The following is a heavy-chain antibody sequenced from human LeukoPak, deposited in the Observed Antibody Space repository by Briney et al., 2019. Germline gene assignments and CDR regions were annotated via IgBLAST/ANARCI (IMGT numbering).Heavy chain of an antibody. CDR1: DGSINSYY. V-gene: IGHV4-59*01. D-gene: IGHD1-26*01. J-gene: IGHJ6*02. CDR2: IYCNGNT. CDR3: ARGRSNYYGMDV. Sequence: SETLSLTCSVSDGSINSYYWNWIRRPPGKGLEWIGYIYCNGNTNYSPSLKSRVTMSVDTSKNLFSLKVSSVTAADTAVYYCARGRSNYYGMDVWGQGTTVTVSS.